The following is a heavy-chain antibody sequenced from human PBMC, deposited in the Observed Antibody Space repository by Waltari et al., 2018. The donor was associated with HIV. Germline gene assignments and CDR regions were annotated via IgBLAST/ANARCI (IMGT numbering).Heavy chain of an antibody. CDR3: AKFRGSGSDY. D-gene: IGHD3-10*01. J-gene: IGHJ4*02. CDR1: GFTVGGYA. Sequence: EGQLLESGGGLVQPGGSLGLSCAASGFTVGGYAMTWVRLAPGKGLEWVSGISGSGGSTFYADSVKGRFAISRDNSKNTLYLQMNTLRAEDTAVYYCAKFRGSGSDYWGQGAQVTVSS. V-gene: IGHV3-23*01. CDR2: ISGSGGST.